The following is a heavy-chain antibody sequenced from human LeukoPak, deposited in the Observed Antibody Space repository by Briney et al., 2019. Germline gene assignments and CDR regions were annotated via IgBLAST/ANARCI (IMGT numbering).Heavy chain of an antibody. CDR2: IKQDGTEK. D-gene: IGHD6-6*01. CDR1: GFTFSSYW. CDR3: ARDDRPDY. V-gene: IGHV3-7*04. Sequence: PGGSLRLSCAASGFTFSSYWMSWVRQAPGEGLEWVANIKQDGTEKYYMDSVKGRLSISRDNAKNSLYLQMNALRAEDTAVYYCARDDRPDYWGQGTLVTVST. J-gene: IGHJ4*02.